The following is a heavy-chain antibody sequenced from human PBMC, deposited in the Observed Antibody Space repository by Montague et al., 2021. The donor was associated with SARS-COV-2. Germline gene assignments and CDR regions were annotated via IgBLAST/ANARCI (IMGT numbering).Heavy chain of an antibody. Sequence: SETLSLTCTVSGDSISSFYWNWIRQPAVKGLEWIGRISISGSTNYNPSLKSRVTISVDTSKNQFSLRLSSVTAADTAVYYCARDIAVAGLFDYWGQGTLVTVSS. CDR1: GDSISSFY. CDR2: ISISGST. D-gene: IGHD6-19*01. J-gene: IGHJ4*02. V-gene: IGHV4-4*07. CDR3: ARDIAVAGLFDY.